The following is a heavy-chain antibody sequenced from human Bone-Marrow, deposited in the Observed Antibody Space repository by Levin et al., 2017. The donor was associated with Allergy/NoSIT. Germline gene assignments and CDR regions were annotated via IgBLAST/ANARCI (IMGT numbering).Heavy chain of an antibody. J-gene: IGHJ2*01. CDR2: KDISGTT. V-gene: IGHV3-53*01. D-gene: IGHD6-6*01. CDR1: GLSVTSSS. CDR3: TKSPAARPSYFDL. Sequence: GESLKISCVVSGLSVTSSSMSWVRHTPGKGLEWVSSKDISGTTYYADSVRGRFTIARDPSKNMLFLQLNNLSPEDTAVYYCTKSPAARPSYFDLWGRGTLVTVSS.